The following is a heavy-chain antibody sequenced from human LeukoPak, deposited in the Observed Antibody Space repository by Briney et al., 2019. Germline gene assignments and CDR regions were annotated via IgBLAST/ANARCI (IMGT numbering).Heavy chain of an antibody. CDR3: ARDFPWSGYYNGDDY. Sequence: PSETLSLTCTVSGGSISSSSYYWGWIRQPPGKGLEWIGSIYYSGSTYYNPSLKSRVTISVDTSKNQFSLKLSSVTAADTAVYYCARDFPWSGYYNGDDYRGQGTLVTVSS. J-gene: IGHJ4*02. V-gene: IGHV4-39*07. CDR2: IYYSGST. CDR1: GGSISSSSYY. D-gene: IGHD3-3*01.